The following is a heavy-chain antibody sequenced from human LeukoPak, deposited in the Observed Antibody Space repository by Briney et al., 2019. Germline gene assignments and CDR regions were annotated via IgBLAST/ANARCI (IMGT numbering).Heavy chain of an antibody. CDR2: IYYSGST. Sequence: SETLSLTCTVSGDSISSSSYYWGWIRQPPGKGLEWIGTIYYSGSTYYNPSLKSRVTISVDKSKNQFSLKLSSVTAADTAVYYCASGSFDGSGSYYTYYYYYMDVWGKGTTVTVSS. CDR1: GDSISSSSYY. V-gene: IGHV4-39*07. D-gene: IGHD3-10*01. J-gene: IGHJ6*03. CDR3: ASGSFDGSGSYYTYYYYYMDV.